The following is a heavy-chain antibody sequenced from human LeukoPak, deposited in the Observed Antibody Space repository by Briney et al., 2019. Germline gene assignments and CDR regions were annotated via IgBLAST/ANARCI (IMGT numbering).Heavy chain of an antibody. J-gene: IGHJ4*02. CDR2: ISYDGSNK. D-gene: IGHD5-18*01. CDR1: RFTFSSYG. Sequence: GRSLRLSCAASRFTFSSYGMHWVRQAPGKGLEWVAVISYDGSNKYYADSVKGRFTISRDNSKNTLYLQMSSLRAEDTAVYYCASMRRGYSYGYYFDYWGQGTLVTVSS. V-gene: IGHV3-30*03. CDR3: ASMRRGYSYGYYFDY.